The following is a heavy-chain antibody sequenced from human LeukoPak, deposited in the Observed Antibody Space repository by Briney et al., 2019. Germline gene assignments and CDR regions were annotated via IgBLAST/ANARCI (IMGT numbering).Heavy chain of an antibody. V-gene: IGHV3-30*02. CDR3: AGGWYYFDY. D-gene: IGHD6-19*01. Sequence: GGSLRLSCAASGFTFSSHGMHWVRQTPAKGLEWVAFIRYDGSNKYYADSVKGRFTISRDNSKNTLYLQMNSLRAEDTAVYYCAGGWYYFDYWGQGTLVTVSS. J-gene: IGHJ4*02. CDR2: IRYDGSNK. CDR1: GFTFSSHG.